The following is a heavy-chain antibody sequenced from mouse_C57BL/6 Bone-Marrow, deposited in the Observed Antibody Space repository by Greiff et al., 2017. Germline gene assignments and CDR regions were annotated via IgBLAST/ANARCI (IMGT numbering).Heavy chain of an antibody. CDR3: ARHGYDYGGGAMDY. D-gene: IGHD2-4*01. J-gene: IGHJ4*01. Sequence: QVQLKESGPGLVAPSQSLSITCTVSGFSLTSYGVHWVRQPPGKGLEWLVVIWSDGSTTYNSALKSRLSISKDNSKSQVFLKMNSLQTDDTAMYYWARHGYDYGGGAMDYWGQGTSVTGSS. CDR1: GFSLTSYG. CDR2: IWSDGST. V-gene: IGHV2-6-1*01.